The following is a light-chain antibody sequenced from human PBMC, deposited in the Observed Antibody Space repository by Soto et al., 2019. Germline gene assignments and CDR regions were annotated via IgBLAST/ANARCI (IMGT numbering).Light chain of an antibody. J-gene: IGLJ2*01. Sequence: SYELTQPPSVSVAPGQTARITCGENNIGSRSVHWYQQKPGQAPVLVVYDDSNRPSGIPERFSGSNSGNTATLTISRVEAGDEADYYCQVWVSRSDHHVVFGGGTKVTVL. CDR3: QVWVSRSDHHVV. CDR1: NIGSRS. CDR2: DDS. V-gene: IGLV3-21*02.